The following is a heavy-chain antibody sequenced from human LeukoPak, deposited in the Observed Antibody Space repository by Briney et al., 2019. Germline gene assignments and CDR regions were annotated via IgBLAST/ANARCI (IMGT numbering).Heavy chain of an antibody. J-gene: IGHJ3*02. CDR3: ARDNPQHDYGDYGGAFDI. Sequence: SETLSLTCAVSGASISSSNYYWGWVRQSPGKGLEWIGNIYSSGNTYYNASLKSRVTISVDTSKNQFSLKLSSVTAADTAVYYCARDNPQHDYGDYGGAFDIWGQGTMVTVSS. D-gene: IGHD4-17*01. CDR1: GASISSSNYY. CDR2: IYSSGNT. V-gene: IGHV4-39*07.